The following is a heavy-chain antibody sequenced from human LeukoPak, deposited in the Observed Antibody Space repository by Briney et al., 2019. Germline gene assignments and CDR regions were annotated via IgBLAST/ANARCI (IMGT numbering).Heavy chain of an antibody. V-gene: IGHV3-66*01. D-gene: IGHD6-19*01. CDR2: IYSGGST. CDR1: GFTFSDYY. Sequence: GGSLRLSCAASGFTFSDYYMSWVRQAPGKGLEWVSVIYSGGSTYYADSVKGRFTISRDNSKNTLYLQMNSLRAEDTAVYYCARETASGWYDAFDIWGQGTMVTVSS. J-gene: IGHJ3*02. CDR3: ARETASGWYDAFDI.